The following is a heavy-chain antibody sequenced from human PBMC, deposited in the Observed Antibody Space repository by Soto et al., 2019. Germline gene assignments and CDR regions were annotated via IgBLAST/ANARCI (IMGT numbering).Heavy chain of an antibody. CDR2: IIPIFGTA. Sequence: QVQLVQSGAEVKKPGSSVKVSCKASGGTFSSYAISWVRQAPGQGLEWMGGIIPIFGTANYAQKFQGRVTITADESTSTAYMELSSLRSEDTAVYYCARHSSSRVYYYYYGMDVWGQGTTFTVSS. CDR1: GGTFSSYA. CDR3: ARHSSSRVYYYYYGMDV. J-gene: IGHJ6*02. D-gene: IGHD6-6*01. V-gene: IGHV1-69*12.